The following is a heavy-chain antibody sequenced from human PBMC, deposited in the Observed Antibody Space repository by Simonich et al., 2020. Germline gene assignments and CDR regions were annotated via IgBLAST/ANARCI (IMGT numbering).Heavy chain of an antibody. CDR1: GGSISSYY. CDR3: ARLPDY. J-gene: IGHJ4*02. CDR2: IYYSGST. V-gene: IGHV4-59*08. Sequence: QVQLQESGPGLVKPSETLSLTCTVSGGSISSYYWSWIRQPPGKGTEWIGYIYYSGSTNYNPSLKSRVTIAVDTSKNQFSLKLSSVTAADTAVYYCARLPDYWGQGTLVTVSS.